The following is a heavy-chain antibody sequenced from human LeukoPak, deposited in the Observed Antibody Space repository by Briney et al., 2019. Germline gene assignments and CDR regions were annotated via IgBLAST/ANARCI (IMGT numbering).Heavy chain of an antibody. V-gene: IGHV4-34*11. Sequence: PSETLSLTCAVYGGSFSGYYWSWIRHLPGKGLEWIGYIYYSGSTNYNPSLKSRVTISVDKSKNQFSLKLTSVTAADTAVYFCARLGYCSGGSCYKATDAFDIWGQGTMVTVSS. CDR2: IYYSGST. CDR1: GGSFSGYY. J-gene: IGHJ3*02. D-gene: IGHD2-15*01. CDR3: ARLGYCSGGSCYKATDAFDI.